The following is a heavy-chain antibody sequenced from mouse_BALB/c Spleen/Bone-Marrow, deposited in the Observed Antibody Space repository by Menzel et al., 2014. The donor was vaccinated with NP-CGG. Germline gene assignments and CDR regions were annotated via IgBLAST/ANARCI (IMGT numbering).Heavy chain of an antibody. CDR1: GYTFTSSW. V-gene: IGHV1S130*01. Sequence: VQLQQSGSVLVRPGASVKLSCKASGYTFTSSWMHWAKQRPGQGLEWIGEIHPNSGNTNYNEKFKGKATLTVDTSSSTAYVDLSSLTSEDSGVYYCARSGFDYWGQGTTLTVSS. CDR3: ARSGFDY. CDR2: IHPNSGNT. J-gene: IGHJ2*01. D-gene: IGHD3-2*02.